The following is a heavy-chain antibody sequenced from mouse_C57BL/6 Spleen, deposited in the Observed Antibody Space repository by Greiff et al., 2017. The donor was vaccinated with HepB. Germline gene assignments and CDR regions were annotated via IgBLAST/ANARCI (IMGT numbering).Heavy chain of an antibody. J-gene: IGHJ2*01. D-gene: IGHD2-4*01. CDR1: GYTFTSYW. CDR3: ARAYYDYDEFDY. CDR2: IYPGSGST. Sequence: VQLQQSGAELVKPGASVKMSCKASGYTFTSYWITWVKQRPGQGLEWIGDIYPGSGSTNYNEKFKSKATLTVDTSSSTAYMQLSSLTSEDSAVYYCARAYYDYDEFDYWGQGTTLTVSS. V-gene: IGHV1-55*01.